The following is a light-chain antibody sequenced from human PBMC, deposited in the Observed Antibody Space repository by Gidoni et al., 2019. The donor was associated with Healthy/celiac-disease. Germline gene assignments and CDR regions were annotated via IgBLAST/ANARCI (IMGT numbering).Light chain of an antibody. CDR1: QSVSSY. V-gene: IGKV3-11*01. Sequence: EIVLTRSPATLSLSPGERATLSCRASQSVSSYLAWYQQKPGQAPRLLIYDASNRATGILARFSGSGSGTDFTLTISSLEPEDFAVYYCHQRSNWPLTFGGGTKVEIK. CDR2: DAS. CDR3: HQRSNWPLT. J-gene: IGKJ4*01.